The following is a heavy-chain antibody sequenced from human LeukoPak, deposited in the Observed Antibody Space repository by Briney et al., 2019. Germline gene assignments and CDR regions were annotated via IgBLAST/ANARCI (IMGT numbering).Heavy chain of an antibody. D-gene: IGHD3-22*01. J-gene: IGHJ4*02. CDR1: GFTFDDYA. V-gene: IGHV3-9*01. CDR2: ISWNSGSI. CDR3: ASIGSSGSRDY. Sequence: GGSLRLSCAASGFTFDDYAMHWVRQAPGKGLEWVSGISWNSGSIGYADSVKGRFTISRDNAKNSLHLQMNSLRAEDTALYYCASIGSSGSRDYWGQGTLVTVSS.